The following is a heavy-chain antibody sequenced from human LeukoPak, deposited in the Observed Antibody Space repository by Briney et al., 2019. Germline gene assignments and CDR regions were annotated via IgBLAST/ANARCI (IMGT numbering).Heavy chain of an antibody. CDR2: IYTSGST. J-gene: IGHJ4*02. V-gene: IGHV4-61*02. Sequence: PSETLSLTCTVSGGSISSGSYYWSWIRQPAGKGLEWIGRIYTSGSTNYNPSLKSRVTISVDTSKNQFSLKLSSVTAADTAVYYCATLGGNCSSTSCIDYWGQGTLVTVSS. CDR1: GGSISSGSYY. CDR3: ATLGGNCSSTSCIDY. D-gene: IGHD2-2*01.